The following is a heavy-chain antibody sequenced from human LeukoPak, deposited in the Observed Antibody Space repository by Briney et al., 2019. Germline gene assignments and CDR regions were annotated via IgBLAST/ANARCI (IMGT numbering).Heavy chain of an antibody. D-gene: IGHD2-2*01. CDR3: ARVYEVPAFDYYYMDV. CDR2: INPNSGGT. Sequence: ASVKVSCKASGYTFTGYYMHWVRQAPGQGLEWMGWINPNSGGTNYAQKFQGRVTMTRDTSISTAYMELSRLRSDDTAVYYCARVYEVPAFDYYYMDVWGKGTTVTVSS. J-gene: IGHJ6*03. V-gene: IGHV1-2*02. CDR1: GYTFTGYY.